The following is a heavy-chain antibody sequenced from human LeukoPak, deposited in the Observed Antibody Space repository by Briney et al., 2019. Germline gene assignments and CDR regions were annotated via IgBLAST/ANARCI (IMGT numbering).Heavy chain of an antibody. CDR1: GFTFSSYA. V-gene: IGHV3-23*01. J-gene: IGHJ4*02. D-gene: IGHD3-16*01. CDR3: ARDPSLTHPLDY. Sequence: GGSLRLSCAASGFTFSSYAMSWVRQAPGKGLEWVSAISGSGGSTYYADSVKGRFTISRDNSKNTPYLQMNSLRAEDTAVYYCARDPSLTHPLDYWGQGTLVTVSS. CDR2: ISGSGGST.